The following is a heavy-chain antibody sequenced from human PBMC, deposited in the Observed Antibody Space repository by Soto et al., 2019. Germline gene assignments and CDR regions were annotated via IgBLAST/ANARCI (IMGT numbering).Heavy chain of an antibody. D-gene: IGHD6-13*01. J-gene: IGHJ6*02. V-gene: IGHV1-69*18. Sequence: QVQLVQSGAQVKTPGSSVKVSCEASRGTFNSYSINWVRQAPGQGLEWMGRLIPMFGTTNYAQRFQGRVTFTADESTNTASMEVTNLTSEDTAVYYCASAAVLTFTRFYDVDVWGQGTTVTVSS. CDR3: ASAAVLTFTRFYDVDV. CDR2: LIPMFGTT. CDR1: RGTFNSYS.